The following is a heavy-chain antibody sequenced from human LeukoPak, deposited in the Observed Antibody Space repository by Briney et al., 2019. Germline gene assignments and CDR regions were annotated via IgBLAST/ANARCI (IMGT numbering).Heavy chain of an antibody. CDR1: GFTFSSYA. Sequence: GRSLRLSCAASGFTFSSYAMSWVRQAPRKWLEWVSAISGSGGSTYYADSVKGRFTISRDNSKNTLYLQMNSLRAEDTAVYYCAKYDSSGYPLNWFDPWGQGTLVTVSS. CDR2: ISGSGGST. CDR3: AKYDSSGYPLNWFDP. J-gene: IGHJ5*02. D-gene: IGHD3-22*01. V-gene: IGHV3-23*01.